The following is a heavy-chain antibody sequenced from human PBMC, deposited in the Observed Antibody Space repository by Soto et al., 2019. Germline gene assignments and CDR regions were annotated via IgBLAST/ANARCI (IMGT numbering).Heavy chain of an antibody. CDR1: GGSISSSSYY. CDR2: IYYSGST. V-gene: IGHV4-39*01. Sequence: KTSETLSLTCTVSGGSISSSSYYWGWIRQPPGKGLEWIGSIYYSGSTYYNPSLKSRVTISVDTSKNQFSLKLSSVTAADTAVYYCARLLIAVAGLPRPAEWFDPWGQGTLVTVSS. CDR3: ARLLIAVAGLPRPAEWFDP. J-gene: IGHJ5*02. D-gene: IGHD6-19*01.